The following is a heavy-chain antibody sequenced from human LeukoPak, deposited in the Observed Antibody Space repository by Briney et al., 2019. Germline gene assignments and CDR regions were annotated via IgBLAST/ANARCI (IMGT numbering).Heavy chain of an antibody. V-gene: IGHV3-23*01. J-gene: IGHJ4*02. CDR1: GFTFSSYA. CDR2: ISGSGGST. CDR3: AKYRYGDYAHNFDY. D-gene: IGHD4-17*01. Sequence: GVSLRLSCAASGFTFSSYAMSWVRQAPGKGLEWVSSISGSGGSTYYADSVKGRFTISRDNSKNTLYLQMNSLRAEDTAVYYCAKYRYGDYAHNFDYWGQGTLVTVSS.